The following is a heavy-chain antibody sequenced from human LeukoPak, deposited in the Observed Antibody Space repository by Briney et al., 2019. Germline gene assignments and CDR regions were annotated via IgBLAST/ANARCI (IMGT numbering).Heavy chain of an antibody. CDR2: INAGNGNT. CDR3: ARDWRRYDY. D-gene: IGHD5-24*01. V-gene: IGHV1-3*01. Sequence: ASVKVSCKASEYTFTSYAIHWVRQAPGQRLEWMGWINAGNGNTKYSQEFQGRVTITKNTSISTVYMDLSSLRSEDTAVYYCARDWRRYDYWGQGTLVTVSS. J-gene: IGHJ4*02. CDR1: EYTFTSYA.